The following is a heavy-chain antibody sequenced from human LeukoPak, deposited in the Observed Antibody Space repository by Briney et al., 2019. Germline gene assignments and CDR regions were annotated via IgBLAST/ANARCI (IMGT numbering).Heavy chain of an antibody. Sequence: GGSLRLSCSASGFTFSAYWMSWIRQGPGKGLEWVASINPGGGDKFYVDSVKGRFTISRDNTWNSLFLDLSSLRADDTAMYFCARLFGGVTTFDYWGQGALVTVSS. D-gene: IGHD4-17*01. CDR2: INPGGGDK. CDR1: GFTFSAYW. J-gene: IGHJ4*02. V-gene: IGHV3-7*01. CDR3: ARLFGGVTTFDY.